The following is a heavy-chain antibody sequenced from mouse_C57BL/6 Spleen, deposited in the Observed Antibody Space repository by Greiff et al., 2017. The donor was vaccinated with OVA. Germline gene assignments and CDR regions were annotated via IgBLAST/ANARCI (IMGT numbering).Heavy chain of an antibody. V-gene: IGHV5-9-1*02. J-gene: IGHJ2*01. D-gene: IGHD2-4*01. CDR2: ISSGGDYI. Sequence: EVKLMESGEGLVKPGGSLKLSCAASGFTFSSYAMSWVRQTPEKRLEWVAYISSGGDYIYYADTVKGRFTISRDNARNTLYLQMSSLKSEDTAMYYCTRVNDYDDYFDDWGQGTTLTVSS. CDR1: GFTFSSYA. CDR3: TRVNDYDDYFDD.